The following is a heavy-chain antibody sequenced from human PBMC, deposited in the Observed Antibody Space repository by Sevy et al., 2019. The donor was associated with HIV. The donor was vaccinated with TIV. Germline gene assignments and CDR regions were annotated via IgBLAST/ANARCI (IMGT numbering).Heavy chain of an antibody. J-gene: IGHJ4*02. CDR2: IWYDGSNK. CDR3: ARDEQSSSGPRYYFDY. D-gene: IGHD6-13*01. Sequence: GGSLRLSCAASGFTFSSYGMHWVRQAPGKGLEWVAVIWYDGSNKYYADSVKGRFTISRDNSKNTLYLQMNSLRAEDTAVYYCARDEQSSSGPRYYFDYWGQGTLVTVSS. V-gene: IGHV3-33*01. CDR1: GFTFSSYG.